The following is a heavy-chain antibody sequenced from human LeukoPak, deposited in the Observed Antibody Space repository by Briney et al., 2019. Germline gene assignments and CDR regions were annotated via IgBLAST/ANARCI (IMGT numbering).Heavy chain of an antibody. CDR2: ISGSGGST. J-gene: IGHJ4*02. D-gene: IGHD5-18*01. V-gene: IGHV3-23*01. Sequence: GGSLRLSCAASGFTFSSYAMSWVRQAPAKGLEWVSAISGSGGSTYYADSVKGRFTISRDNSKNTLYLQMNSLRAEDTAVYYCAKSVRKSGWVQLWLFFDYWGQGTLVTVSS. CDR1: GFTFSSYA. CDR3: AKSVRKSGWVQLWLFFDY.